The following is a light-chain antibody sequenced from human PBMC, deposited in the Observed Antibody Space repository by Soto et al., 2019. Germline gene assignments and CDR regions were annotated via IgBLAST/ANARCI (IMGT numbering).Light chain of an antibody. V-gene: IGLV2-14*03. CDR1: SSDVGGYNY. CDR2: DVS. Sequence: QSVLTQPASVSGSPGQSITISCTGTSSDVGGYNYVSWYQRHPGKAPKLMIFDVSNRPSGVSNRFSGSKSANTASLTISGLQAEDEADYFCSSYTSSTTPYVFGTVTKVTVL. J-gene: IGLJ1*01. CDR3: SSYTSSTTPYV.